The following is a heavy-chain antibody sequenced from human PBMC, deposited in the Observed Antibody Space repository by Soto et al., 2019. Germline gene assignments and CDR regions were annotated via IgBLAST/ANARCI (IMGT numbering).Heavy chain of an antibody. J-gene: IGHJ4*02. CDR1: GYSFTSYW. D-gene: IGHD6-13*01. CDR3: ARLYRLHSYSSSWYYFDY. V-gene: IGHV5-51*01. Sequence: GESLKISCKGSGYSFTSYWIGWVRQMPGKGLEWMGIIYPGDSDTRYSPSFQGQVTISADKSISTAYLQWSSLKASDTAMYYCARLYRLHSYSSSWYYFDYWGQGTLVTVSS. CDR2: IYPGDSDT.